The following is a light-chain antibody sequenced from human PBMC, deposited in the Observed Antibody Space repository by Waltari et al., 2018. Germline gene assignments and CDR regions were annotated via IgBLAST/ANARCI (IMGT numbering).Light chain of an antibody. J-gene: IGLJ3*02. V-gene: IGLV2-14*03. Sequence: QSALTQPASVSGSPGQSVSISCTGTSSDFGAYKYVSWYQQPPGKAPKLIIYDVSDRPSGVSDRFSGSKSGNTASLIISGLQAEDEADYYCSSYSSSTTRVFGGGTKLTVL. CDR1: SSDFGAYKY. CDR2: DVS. CDR3: SSYSSSTTRV.